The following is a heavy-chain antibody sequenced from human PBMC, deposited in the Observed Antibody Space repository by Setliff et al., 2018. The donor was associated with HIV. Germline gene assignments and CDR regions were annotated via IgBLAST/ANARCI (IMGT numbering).Heavy chain of an antibody. V-gene: IGHV1-8*02. J-gene: IGHJ4*02. Sequence: ASVKVSCKASGYSFTNNDINWVRQATGQGLEWMGWMNPNSGHTGYAHKFKGRVTMTRDTSISTAYMELSSLTSEDTAVYYCTIEGVYCSGGRCQSFDYWGQGTLVTVSS. CDR2: MNPNSGHT. D-gene: IGHD2-15*01. CDR1: GYSFTNND. CDR3: TIEGVYCSGGRCQSFDY.